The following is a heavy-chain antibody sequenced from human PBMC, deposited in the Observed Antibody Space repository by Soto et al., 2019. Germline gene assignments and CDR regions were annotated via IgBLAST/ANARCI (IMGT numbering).Heavy chain of an antibody. CDR2: VFPGDSQT. CDR1: GYTFTNYW. D-gene: IGHD2-21*01. Sequence: PGESLYISCQVSGYTFTNYWVAWVRQLPGKGLEWMGIVFPGDSQTTYGPSFEGQVTFSAHQSTSTAFLQWNRLRASDTGVYSCAGRKLHCGGGSSYGTNGLDYWGQGTKVTDSS. CDR3: AGRKLHCGGGSSYGTNGLDY. J-gene: IGHJ4*02. V-gene: IGHV5-51*01.